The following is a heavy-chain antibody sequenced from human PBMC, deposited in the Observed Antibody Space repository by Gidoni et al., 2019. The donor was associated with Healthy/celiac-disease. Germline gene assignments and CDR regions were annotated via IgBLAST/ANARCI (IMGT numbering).Heavy chain of an antibody. D-gene: IGHD4-4*01. CDR2: IYTSGST. CDR1: GGSISSYY. V-gene: IGHV4-4*07. J-gene: IGHJ5*02. CDR3: ARGVTPFLPPNYNWFDP. Sequence: QVQLQESGPGLVKPSETLSLTCTVSGGSISSYYWSWIRQPAGKGLEWIGRIYTSGSTNYNPSLKSRVTMSVDTSKNQFSLKLSSVTAADTAVYYCARGVTPFLPPNYNWFDPWGQGTLVTVSS.